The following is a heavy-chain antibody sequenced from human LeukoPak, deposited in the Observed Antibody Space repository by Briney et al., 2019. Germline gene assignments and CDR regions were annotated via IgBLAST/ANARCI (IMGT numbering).Heavy chain of an antibody. Sequence: PSETLPLTCTVSGGSVSSGSYYWNWIRQPPGKGLEWSGYIYYSGSTNYNPSLKSRVTIPVDTSKNQFSLKLSSVTAADTAVYYCARVEYYDSSGYYSIDYWGQGTLVTVSS. CDR3: ARVEYYDSSGYYSIDY. CDR1: GGSVSSGSYY. V-gene: IGHV4-61*01. D-gene: IGHD3-22*01. CDR2: IYYSGST. J-gene: IGHJ4*02.